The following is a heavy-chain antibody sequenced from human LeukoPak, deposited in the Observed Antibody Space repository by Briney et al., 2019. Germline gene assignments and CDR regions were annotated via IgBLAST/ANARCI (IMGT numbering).Heavy chain of an antibody. CDR1: GYSFTSYW. D-gene: IGHD2-2*01. V-gene: IGHV5-51*01. Sequence: GESLKISCKGSGYSFTSYWIGWVRQMPGKGLEWMGIIYPGDSDTRYSPSFQGQVTISADKSISTAYLQWSSLKASGTAMYYCARHSDIVVVPAAPRLGWFDPWGQGTLVTVSS. CDR2: IYPGDSDT. CDR3: ARHSDIVVVPAAPRLGWFDP. J-gene: IGHJ5*02.